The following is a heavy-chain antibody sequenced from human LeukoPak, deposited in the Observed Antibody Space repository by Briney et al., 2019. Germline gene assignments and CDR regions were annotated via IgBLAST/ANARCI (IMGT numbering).Heavy chain of an antibody. J-gene: IGHJ3*02. V-gene: IGHV4-38-2*01. D-gene: IGHD2-21*02. CDR2: IHQGGNT. Sequence: SETLSLTCGVSGFSIRSGHYWGWIRQPPGRGLEWIANIHQGGNTYYNPSLKSRVTISVDTFKNQFSLKLSSVTAADTAVYYCARVVVVVATEENDAFDIWGQGTMVIVSS. CDR1: GFSIRSGHY. CDR3: ARVVVVVATEENDAFDI.